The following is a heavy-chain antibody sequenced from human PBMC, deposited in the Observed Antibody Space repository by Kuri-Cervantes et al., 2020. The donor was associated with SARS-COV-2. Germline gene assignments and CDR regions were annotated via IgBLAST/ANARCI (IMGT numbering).Heavy chain of an antibody. CDR2: ISYDGSNK. CDR3: ARAYTSGVLLWSLLGY. CDR1: GFTFSSYA. D-gene: IGHD3-10*01. Sequence: GESLKISCAASGFTFSSYAMHWVRQAPGKGLEWVAVISYDGSNKYYADSVKGRFTISRDNSKNTLYLQMNSLRAKDTAVYYCARAYTSGVLLWSLLGYWGQGTLVTVSS. J-gene: IGHJ4*02. V-gene: IGHV3-30-3*01.